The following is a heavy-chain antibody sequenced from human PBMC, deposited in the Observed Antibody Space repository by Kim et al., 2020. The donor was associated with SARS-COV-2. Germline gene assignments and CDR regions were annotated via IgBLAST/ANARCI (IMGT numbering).Heavy chain of an antibody. CDR1: GFTFRTYG. V-gene: IGHV3-30*18. Sequence: GGSLRLSCAASGFTFRTYGMHWVRQAPGKGLEWVAIVSDDGSNKYYADSVKGRFTISRDNSKNTLYLQVNSLRTEDTAVYYCAKGEAEWAVLGALDIWG. CDR3: AKGEAEWAVLGALDI. D-gene: IGHD1-26*01. J-gene: IGHJ3*02. CDR2: VSDDGSNK.